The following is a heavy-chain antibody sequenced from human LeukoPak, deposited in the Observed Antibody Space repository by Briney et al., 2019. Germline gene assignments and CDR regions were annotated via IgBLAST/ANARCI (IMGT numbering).Heavy chain of an antibody. V-gene: IGHV1-2*02. CDR2: INPNSGGT. CDR3: ATGGAAAGYWENY. Sequence: RASVKVSCKASGYTFTGYYMHWVRQAPGQGLEWMGWINPNSGGTNYAQKFQGRVTMTRDTSISTAYMELSRLRSDDTAVYYCATGGAAAGYWENYWGQGTLVTVSS. D-gene: IGHD6-13*01. J-gene: IGHJ4*02. CDR1: GYTFTGYY.